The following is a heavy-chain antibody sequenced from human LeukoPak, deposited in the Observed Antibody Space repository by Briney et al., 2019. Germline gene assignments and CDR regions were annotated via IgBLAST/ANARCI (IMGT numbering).Heavy chain of an antibody. J-gene: IGHJ3*02. CDR3: AKDRGGDFYDAFDI. CDR2: ISGSGGTK. CDR1: GFTFSSYA. V-gene: IGHV3-23*01. Sequence: GGSLRLSCAASGFTFSSYAMSWVRQALGKGLEWVSGISGSGGTKYYADSVKGRFTISRDNSKNILYLQMNSLRAEDTAVYYCAKDRGGDFYDAFDIWGQGTLVTVSS. D-gene: IGHD2-21*01.